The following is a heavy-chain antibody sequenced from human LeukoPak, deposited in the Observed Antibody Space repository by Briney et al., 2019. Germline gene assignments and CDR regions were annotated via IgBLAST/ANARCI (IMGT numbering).Heavy chain of an antibody. Sequence: GGSLRLSCAASGFTFSSCSMNWVRQAPGKGLEWVSSISSSSSYIYYADSVKGRFTIPRDNAKNSLYLQMNSLRAEDTAVYYCARASDYYDSSGYLVDAFDIWGQGTMVTVSS. CDR3: ARASDYYDSSGYLVDAFDI. J-gene: IGHJ3*02. V-gene: IGHV3-21*01. CDR1: GFTFSSCS. CDR2: ISSSSSYI. D-gene: IGHD3-22*01.